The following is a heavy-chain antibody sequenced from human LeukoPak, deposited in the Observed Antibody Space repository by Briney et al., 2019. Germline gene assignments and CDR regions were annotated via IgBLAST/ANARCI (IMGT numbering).Heavy chain of an antibody. CDR3: ARPESGGHNLDAFDI. D-gene: IGHD5-24*01. V-gene: IGHV3-33*01. Sequence: GGSLRLSCAASGFTFSSYGMHWVRQAPGKGLEWVAVIWYDGSNKYYADSVKGRFTISRDNSKNTLYLQMNSLRVEDTAVYYCARPESGGHNLDAFDIWGQGTMVTVSS. CDR1: GFTFSSYG. CDR2: IWYDGSNK. J-gene: IGHJ3*02.